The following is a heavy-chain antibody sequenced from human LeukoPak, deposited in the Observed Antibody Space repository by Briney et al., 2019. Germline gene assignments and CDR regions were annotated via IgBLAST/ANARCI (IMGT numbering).Heavy chain of an antibody. J-gene: IGHJ4*02. CDR3: ARGIGTGDLGY. Sequence: GGSLRLSCAASGFIFSSYAMSWVRQAPGKGLEWVSVIYRGGSTYYADSVKGRFTISRDNAKNTLYLQMNSLRAEDTAVYYCARGIGTGDLGYWGQGTLVTVSS. V-gene: IGHV3-66*01. D-gene: IGHD7-27*01. CDR2: IYRGGST. CDR1: GFIFSSYA.